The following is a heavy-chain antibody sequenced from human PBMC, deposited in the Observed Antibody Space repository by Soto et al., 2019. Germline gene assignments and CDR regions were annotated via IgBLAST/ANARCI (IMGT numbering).Heavy chain of an antibody. J-gene: IGHJ4*02. CDR1: GFAFSNYW. V-gene: IGHV3-74*01. D-gene: IGHD6-13*01. CDR3: GRDLHIAAADY. Sequence: EVQLVESGGGLVQPGGSVRLSCAASGFAFSNYWMHWVRRAPGKGLVWVSRIKGDGISTNYADSVKGRFTISRDKAKNTLYLQMNSLRVEDTAVYYCGRDLHIAAADYWGQGTLVTVSS. CDR2: IKGDGIST.